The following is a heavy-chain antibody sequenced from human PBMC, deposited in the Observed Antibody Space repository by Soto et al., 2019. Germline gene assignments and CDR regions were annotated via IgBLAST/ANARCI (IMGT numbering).Heavy chain of an antibody. CDR3: AKDKVDHNSVWDPFDI. Sequence: GGSLRLSCAASGFTFSDYAMSWVRQAPGKGLEWVSGLGGSNSDTHYAASVEGRFTVSRDNSRSTLFLQMNSLRVEDTAVYYCAKDKVDHNSVWDPFDIWGQGTMVTVSS. D-gene: IGHD2-15*01. J-gene: IGHJ3*02. CDR1: GFTFSDYA. V-gene: IGHV3-23*01. CDR2: LGGSNSDT.